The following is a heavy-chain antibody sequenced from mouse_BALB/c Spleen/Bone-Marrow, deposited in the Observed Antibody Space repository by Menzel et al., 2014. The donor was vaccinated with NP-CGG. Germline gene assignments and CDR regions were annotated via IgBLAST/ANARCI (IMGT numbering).Heavy chain of an antibody. J-gene: IGHJ4*01. V-gene: IGHV1-54*01. CDR1: GYAFTNYL. Sequence: QVQLQQPGAELVRPGTSVKVSCKASGYAFTNYLIEWVKQRPGQGLEWIGVINPGSGATDYNEKFKGKATLTADKSSSTAYMHLSSLTSDDSAVYLCAREHGDYWGQGTSVTVSS. CDR3: AREHGDY. CDR2: INPGSGAT.